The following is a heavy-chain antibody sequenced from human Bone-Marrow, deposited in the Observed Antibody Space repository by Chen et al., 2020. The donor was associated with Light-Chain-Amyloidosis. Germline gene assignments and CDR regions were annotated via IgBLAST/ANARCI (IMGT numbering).Heavy chain of an antibody. CDR1: GFSLSGYA. CDR3: ARDPSTGLQPLVSSGMDV. Sequence: QVHLVESGGRVVQPGTPLTVSCEAYGFSLSGYAMHWVRQAPGKGLEWLAVTSYDGSEIFYAESMKGRVTIARDKSRNTLHMQMTSLRIEDTAVYYCARDPSTGLQPLVSSGMDVWGQGTTVTVSS. J-gene: IGHJ6*02. V-gene: IGHV3-30*04. D-gene: IGHD3-9*01. CDR2: TSYDGSEI.